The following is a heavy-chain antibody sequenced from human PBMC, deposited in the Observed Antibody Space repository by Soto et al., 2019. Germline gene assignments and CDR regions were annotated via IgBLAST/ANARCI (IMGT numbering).Heavy chain of an antibody. CDR2: IHHTEST. CDR3: ARRMRAGRYYDAGDY. J-gene: IGHJ4*02. D-gene: IGHD3-22*01. Sequence: QVQLQESGPGRVKSSETLSLTCAVSGGSISSQNWWNWVRQPPGKGLEWIGEIHHTESTNYNPSLQSRVTISVDKSRELFSLRLSSVTAADTAVYYCARRMRAGRYYDAGDYWGQGILVTVTS. V-gene: IGHV4-4*02. CDR1: GGSISSQNW.